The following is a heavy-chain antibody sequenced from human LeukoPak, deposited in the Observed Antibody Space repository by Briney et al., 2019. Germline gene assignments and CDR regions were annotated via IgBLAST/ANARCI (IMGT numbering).Heavy chain of an antibody. Sequence: GGSLRLSCAASGFTFSRYSINWVRQAPGKGLEWVASISSTSTFIYSSDSVRGRFTISRDPAKNSLFRQIRCLRAQHAAIYQXXXXXXXXXXYPQTYXYXYMDVWGKGTTVTVSS. CDR1: GFTFSRYS. CDR3: XXXXXXXXXYPQTYXYXYMDV. J-gene: IGHJ6*03. V-gene: IGHV3-21*01. D-gene: IGHD2-21*01. CDR2: ISSTSTFI.